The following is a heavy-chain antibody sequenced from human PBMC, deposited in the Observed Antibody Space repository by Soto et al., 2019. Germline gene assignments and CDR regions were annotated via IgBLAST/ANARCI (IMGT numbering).Heavy chain of an antibody. V-gene: IGHV1-18*01. CDR1: GYTFTSYG. J-gene: IGHJ4*02. Sequence: ASVKVSCKASGYTFTSYGISWVRQAPGQGLEWMGWISAYNGNTNYAQKLQGRVTMTTDTSTSTAYMELRSLRSDDTAVYYCARPYDFWSGSGPFDYWGQGTLVTVSS. CDR3: ARPYDFWSGSGPFDY. D-gene: IGHD3-3*01. CDR2: ISAYNGNT.